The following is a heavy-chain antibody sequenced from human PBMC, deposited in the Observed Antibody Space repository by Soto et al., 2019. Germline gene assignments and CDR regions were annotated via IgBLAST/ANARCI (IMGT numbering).Heavy chain of an antibody. CDR2: ISGSGGST. CDR3: AKSKGGITMIVVVIGFDY. Sequence: PGGSLRLSCAASGFTFSSYAMSWVRQAPGKGLEWVSAISGSGGSTYYADSVKGRFTISRDNSKNTLYLQMNSLRAEDTAVYYCAKSKGGITMIVVVIGFDYWGQGTLVTVSS. J-gene: IGHJ4*02. CDR1: GFTFSSYA. D-gene: IGHD3-22*01. V-gene: IGHV3-23*01.